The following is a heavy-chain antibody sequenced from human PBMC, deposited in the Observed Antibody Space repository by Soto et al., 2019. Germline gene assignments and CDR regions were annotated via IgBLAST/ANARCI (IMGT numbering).Heavy chain of an antibody. CDR2: ISFDGSNR. V-gene: IGHV3-30*18. Sequence: PGGSLRLSCAASGFTFSSYGMHWVRQAPGKGLEWVAVISFDGSNRCYADSVKGRFTISRNNSKNTVYLQMSSLRAEDTAVYYCIKDGSSGWPYYYGMDVWGRGTTVTVSS. J-gene: IGHJ6*02. CDR1: GFTFSSYG. D-gene: IGHD6-19*01. CDR3: IKDGSSGWPYYYGMDV.